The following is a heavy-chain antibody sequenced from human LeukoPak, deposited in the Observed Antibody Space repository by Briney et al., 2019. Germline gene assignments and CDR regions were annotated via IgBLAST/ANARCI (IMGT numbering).Heavy chain of an antibody. Sequence: GASVKVSCKASGYTFTGNYMHWVRQAPGQGLEWMGWINPNISGTNYAQKFQGRVTMTRDTSISTAYMELSRLRSDDTAVYYRARVGYCSSTSCYTRGFTFDIWGQGTMVTVSS. J-gene: IGHJ3*02. D-gene: IGHD2-2*02. CDR1: GYTFTGNY. CDR3: ARVGYCSSTSCYTRGFTFDI. CDR2: INPNISGT. V-gene: IGHV1-2*02.